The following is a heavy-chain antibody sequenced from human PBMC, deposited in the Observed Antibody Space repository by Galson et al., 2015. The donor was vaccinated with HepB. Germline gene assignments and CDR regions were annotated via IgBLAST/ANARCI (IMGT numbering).Heavy chain of an antibody. V-gene: IGHV1-69*13. J-gene: IGHJ6*02. Sequence: SVKVSCKASGGTFSSYAISWVRQAPGQGLEWMGGIIPIFGTASYAQKFQGRVTITADESTSTAYMELSSLRSEDTAVYYCARGAAVFSSPGTGVPLHPGLVWGQGTTVTVSS. D-gene: IGHD6-13*01. CDR1: GGTFSSYA. CDR2: IIPIFGTA. CDR3: ARGAAVFSSPGTGVPLHPGLV.